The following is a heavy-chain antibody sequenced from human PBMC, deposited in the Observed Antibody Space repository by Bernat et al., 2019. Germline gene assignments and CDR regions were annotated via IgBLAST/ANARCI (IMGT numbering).Heavy chain of an antibody. CDR1: GDSVSSTNAA. Sequence: QIQLQQSGPGLMRPSQTLSLTCAISGDSVSSTNAAWDWTRQSPSRGLEWLGRTYYRSQWHYDYAASVKSRITINPDTSKNQFSLQLNSVTPEDTAVYYCARAVATIKDAFDIWGQGTMVTVSS. V-gene: IGHV6-1*01. CDR2: TYYRSQWHY. D-gene: IGHD5-12*01. J-gene: IGHJ3*02. CDR3: ARAVATIKDAFDI.